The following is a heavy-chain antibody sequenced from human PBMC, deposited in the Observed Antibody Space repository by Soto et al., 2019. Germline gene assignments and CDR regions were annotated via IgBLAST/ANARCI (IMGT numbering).Heavy chain of an antibody. J-gene: IGHJ6*03. Sequence: EVQLVESGGGLVQPGGSLRLSCAASGFTFSNYWMYWVRQAPGKGLVWVSRTNSDGSVSSYADSVKGRLTISRDNVKNTLYLQMNSLRAEDTAVYYCARGVCVGGTCYSLAGSFYYYMDVWGKGTTVTVFS. CDR1: GFTFSNYW. V-gene: IGHV3-74*01. CDR2: TNSDGSVS. D-gene: IGHD2-15*01. CDR3: ARGVCVGGTCYSLAGSFYYYMDV.